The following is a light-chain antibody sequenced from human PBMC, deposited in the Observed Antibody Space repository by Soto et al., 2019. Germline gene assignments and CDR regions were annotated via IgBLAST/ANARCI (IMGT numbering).Light chain of an antibody. CDR1: SSDVGGYNR. V-gene: IGLV2-18*01. CDR2: EVS. J-gene: IGLJ1*01. CDR3: SLYTSRSTFV. Sequence: QSVLTQPPSVSGSPGQSVTISCTGTSSDVGGYNRVSWYQQSAGTAPRLMIYEVSHRPSGVSDRFSGSKSGNTASLTISGLQAEDEADYYCSLYTSRSTFVFGTGTKLTVL.